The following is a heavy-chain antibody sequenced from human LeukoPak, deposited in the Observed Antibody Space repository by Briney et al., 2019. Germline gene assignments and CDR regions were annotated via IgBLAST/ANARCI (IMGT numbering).Heavy chain of an antibody. J-gene: IGHJ6*03. Sequence: GGSLRLSCAASEFTFSNYAMTWVRQAPGKGLEWVSGINWNGGSTGYADSVKGRFTISRDNAKNSLYLQMNSLRAEDTALYYCAGGYSYPEGLCYYYYMDVWGKGTTVTVSS. CDR3: AGGYSYPEGLCYYYYMDV. CDR1: EFTFSNYA. CDR2: INWNGGST. V-gene: IGHV3-20*04. D-gene: IGHD5-18*01.